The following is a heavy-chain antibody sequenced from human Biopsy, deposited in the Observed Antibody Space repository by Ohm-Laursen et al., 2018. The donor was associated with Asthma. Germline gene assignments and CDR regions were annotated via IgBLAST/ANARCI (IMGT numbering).Heavy chain of an antibody. CDR1: SGSGGYMSSGNYY. CDR3: VKGSSSWHHGPFHYYYGLDV. Sequence: SETLSLTCSLSSGSGGYMSSGNYYWGWIRQPPGKGLECIGSIYYSGTTYYNPSLERRLTVSADTSKNQFSWKPTSVTAADTAVYYCVKGSSSWHHGPFHYYYGLDVWGQGTTATVSS. J-gene: IGHJ6*02. V-gene: IGHV4-39*01. CDR2: IYYSGTT. D-gene: IGHD6-13*01.